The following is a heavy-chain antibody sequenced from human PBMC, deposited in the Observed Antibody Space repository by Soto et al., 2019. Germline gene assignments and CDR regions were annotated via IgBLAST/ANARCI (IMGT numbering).Heavy chain of an antibody. CDR3: ASPGGYYDSSGYYDSYYGMDV. CDR1: GYTFTSYG. D-gene: IGHD3-22*01. Sequence: QVQLVQSGAEVKKPGASVKVSCKASGYTFTSYGISWVRQAPGQGLEWMGWISAYNGNTNYAQKLQGRVTMTTDTSTSTANMELRSPRSDDTAVYYCASPGGYYDSSGYYDSYYGMDVWGQGTTVTVSS. J-gene: IGHJ6*02. CDR2: ISAYNGNT. V-gene: IGHV1-18*01.